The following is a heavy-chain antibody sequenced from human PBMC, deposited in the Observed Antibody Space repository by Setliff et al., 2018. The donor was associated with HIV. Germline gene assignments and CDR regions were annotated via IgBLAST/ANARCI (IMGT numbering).Heavy chain of an antibody. J-gene: IGHJ4*02. CDR2: INHSGIT. CDR3: ARFPGGGRLPYFFDF. CDR1: GASFSGYY. D-gene: IGHD2-15*01. V-gene: IGHV4-34*10. Sequence: PSETLSLTCAVYGASFSGYYWAWIRQSPERGLEFIGEINHSGITNYNPSLKSRVTLSRDASKNQFFLKLTSVTAADTAIYYCARFPGGGRLPYFFDFWGQGTLVTVSS.